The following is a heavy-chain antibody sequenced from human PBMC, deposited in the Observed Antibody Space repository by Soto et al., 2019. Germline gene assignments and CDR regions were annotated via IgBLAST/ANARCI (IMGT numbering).Heavy chain of an antibody. CDR2: INPSGGST. CDR3: WLRERDSYFAY. V-gene: IGHV1-46*01. J-gene: IGHJ4*02. Sequence: ASVKVSCKASGYTFTSYYMHWVRQAPGQGLEWMGIINPSGGSTSYAQKFQGRVTMTRDTSTSTVYMELSSLRSEDTAVYYCWLRERDSYFAYWGQGTLVTVSS. CDR1: GYTFTSYY. D-gene: IGHD5-12*01.